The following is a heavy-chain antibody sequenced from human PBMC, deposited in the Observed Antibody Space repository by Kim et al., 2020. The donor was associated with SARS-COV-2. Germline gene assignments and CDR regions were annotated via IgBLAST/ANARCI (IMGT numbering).Heavy chain of an antibody. CDR2: IREDGSQK. CDR1: GFTFSSYS. Sequence: GGSLRLSCAVSGFTFSSYSMSWVRQAPGKGLEWVANIREDGSQKNYVDSVKGRFTISRDNAQKSLYLQMNSLRAEDTAVYYCARLRLYEKSAYRDVDQWGQGTLVTVSS. V-gene: IGHV3-7*01. D-gene: IGHD3-16*01. J-gene: IGHJ4*02. CDR3: ARLRLYEKSAYRDVDQ.